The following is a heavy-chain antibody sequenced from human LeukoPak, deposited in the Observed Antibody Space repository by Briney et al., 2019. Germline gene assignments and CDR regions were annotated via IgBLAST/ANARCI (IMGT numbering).Heavy chain of an antibody. D-gene: IGHD5-18*01. Sequence: SETLSLTCAVYGGSFSGYYWSWIRQPPGKGLEWIGEINHSGSTNYNPSLKSRVTISVDTSKNQFSLKLSSVTAADTAAYYCASRRRGYSYGSGTSNAFDIWGQGTMVTVSS. CDR3: ASRRRGYSYGSGTSNAFDI. CDR1: GGSFSGYY. CDR2: INHSGST. J-gene: IGHJ3*02. V-gene: IGHV4-34*01.